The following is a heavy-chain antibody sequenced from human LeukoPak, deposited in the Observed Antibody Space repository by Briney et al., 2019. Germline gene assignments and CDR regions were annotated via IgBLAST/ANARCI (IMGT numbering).Heavy chain of an antibody. Sequence: SETLSLTCTVSGGSVSNYYWSWIRQSPGKGLEWIGYIYYTETSYNPSLKSRVTISADTSKNQFSLKLSSVTAADTAVYYCAGGGAGVVASRPPDYWGQGTLVTVSS. CDR1: GGSVSNYY. V-gene: IGHV4-59*02. CDR3: AGGGAGVVASRPPDY. J-gene: IGHJ4*02. CDR2: IYYTET. D-gene: IGHD3-22*01.